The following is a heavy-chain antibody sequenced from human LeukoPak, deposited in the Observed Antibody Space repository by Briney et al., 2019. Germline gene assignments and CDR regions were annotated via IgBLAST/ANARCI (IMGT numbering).Heavy chain of an antibody. CDR3: AREYSSGWYGGYFDY. V-gene: IGHV3-66*01. D-gene: IGHD6-19*01. CDR1: GFTFSDYY. J-gene: IGHJ4*02. Sequence: GGSLRLSCAASGFTFSDYYMSWVRQAPGKGLEWVSVIYSGGSTYYADSVKGRFTISRDNSKNTLYLQMNSLRAEDTAVYYCAREYSSGWYGGYFDYWGQGTLVTVSS. CDR2: IYSGGST.